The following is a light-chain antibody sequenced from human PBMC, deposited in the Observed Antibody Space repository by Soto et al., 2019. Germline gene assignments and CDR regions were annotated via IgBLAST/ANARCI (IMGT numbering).Light chain of an antibody. CDR3: QQYNNWPPT. CDR1: QSVSSN. V-gene: IGKV3-15*01. J-gene: IGKJ5*01. Sequence: EIVMTQSPATLSVSPGERATLSCRASQSVSSNLAWYQQKPGQAPRLLIYGASTRATGIPARFSGIRSATDFTLPISSLQSEDFALYYCQQYNNWPPTFGQGTRLEIK. CDR2: GAS.